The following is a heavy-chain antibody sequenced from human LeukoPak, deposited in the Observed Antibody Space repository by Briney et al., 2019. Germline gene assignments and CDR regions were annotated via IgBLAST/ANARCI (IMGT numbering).Heavy chain of an antibody. Sequence: SGGSLRLSCAASGFAFSNYAMAWVRQAPGKGLEWVSAISGSGGSTYYADSVKGRFTISRDNSKNTLYLQMNSLRAEDTAVYYCAKRPCSSTSCYDWYFDLWGRGTLVTVSS. V-gene: IGHV3-23*01. CDR3: AKRPCSSTSCYDWYFDL. CDR2: ISGSGGST. CDR1: GFAFSNYA. J-gene: IGHJ2*01. D-gene: IGHD2-2*01.